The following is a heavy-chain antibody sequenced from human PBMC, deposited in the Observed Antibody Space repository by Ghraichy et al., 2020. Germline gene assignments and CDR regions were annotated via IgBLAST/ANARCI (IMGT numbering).Heavy chain of an antibody. D-gene: IGHD4-17*01. CDR1: GASISSYY. CDR2: IYTSGST. V-gene: IGHV4-4*09. Sequence: SETLSLTCTVSGASISSYYWSWIRQPPGKGLEFIGYIYTSGSTNYNPSLKSRVTISADTSKNQFSLQLRSVTAADTAVYYCAGRDYGDYPGIFDYWGQGMLVTVSS. J-gene: IGHJ4*02. CDR3: AGRDYGDYPGIFDY.